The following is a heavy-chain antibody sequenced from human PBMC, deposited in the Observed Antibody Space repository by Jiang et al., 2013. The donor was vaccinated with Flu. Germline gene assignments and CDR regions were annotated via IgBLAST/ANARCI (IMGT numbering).Heavy chain of an antibody. CDR2: TYYRSKWFX. D-gene: IGHD3-10*01. Sequence: QTLSLTCAISGDSVSSKSAAWNWIRQSPSRGLEWLGRTYYRSKWFXDYAVSVKSRISVSPDTSKNQFSLQLNSVTPEDTAVYYCARNDRGALDVWGQGTMVTVSS. CDR1: GDSVSSKSAA. V-gene: IGHV6-1*01. J-gene: IGHJ3*01. CDR3: ARNDRGALDV.